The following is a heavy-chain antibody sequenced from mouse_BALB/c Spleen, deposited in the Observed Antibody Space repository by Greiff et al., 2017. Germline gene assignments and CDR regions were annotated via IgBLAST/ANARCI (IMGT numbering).Heavy chain of an antibody. CDR1: GFTFSSFG. Sequence: EVQRVESGGGLVQPGGSRKLSCAASGFTFSSFGMHWVRQAPEKGLEWVAYISSGSSTIYYADTVKGRFTISRDNPKNTLFLQMTSLRSEDTDMYYCASVFAYWGQGTLVTVSA. J-gene: IGHJ3*01. CDR3: ASVFAY. CDR2: ISSGSSTI. V-gene: IGHV5-17*02.